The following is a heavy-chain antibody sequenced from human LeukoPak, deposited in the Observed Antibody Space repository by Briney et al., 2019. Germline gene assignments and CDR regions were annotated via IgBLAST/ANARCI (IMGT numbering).Heavy chain of an antibody. Sequence: GGSLRLSWAASGFSFSGSAMHWVRQASGKGLEWVGRIRSKANSYATAYAASVKGRFTISRDDSKNTAYLEMNSLKTEDTAVYYCDSGSYSQHWGQGTLVTVSS. J-gene: IGHJ4*02. CDR2: IRSKANSYAT. V-gene: IGHV3-73*01. CDR1: GFSFSGSA. D-gene: IGHD1-26*01. CDR3: DSGSYSQH.